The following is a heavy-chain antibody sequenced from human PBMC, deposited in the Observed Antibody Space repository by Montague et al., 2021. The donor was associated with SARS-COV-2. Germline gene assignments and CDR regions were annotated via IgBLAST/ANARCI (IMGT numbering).Heavy chain of an antibody. D-gene: IGHD6-19*01. J-gene: IGHJ5*02. V-gene: IGHV4-59*01. CDR1: GGSISTNY. CDR3: ARERQYNWSDA. CDR2: IYYRGST. Sequence: SETLSLTCNVSGGSISTNYWSWIRQPPGKGLEWIGYIYYRGSTNYNPSLKSRITMSVDTSKNQFSLKVSSVTAADTAVYYCARERQYNWSDAWGQGKLVTVSS.